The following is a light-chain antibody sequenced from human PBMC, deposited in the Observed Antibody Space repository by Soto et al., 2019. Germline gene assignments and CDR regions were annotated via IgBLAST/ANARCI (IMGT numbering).Light chain of an antibody. CDR3: TSSTSGSLYV. CDR2: NVS. J-gene: IGLJ1*01. V-gene: IGLV2-14*01. CDR1: SSDVGGYNY. Sequence: QSALTQAASVSVSPGQSITISCTGTSSDVGGYNYVSWYQQFPGKVPKLLIYNVSNRPSGVSNCFSGSKSGNTASLTISGLQAEDEADYFCTSSTSGSLYVFGTGTKVTVL.